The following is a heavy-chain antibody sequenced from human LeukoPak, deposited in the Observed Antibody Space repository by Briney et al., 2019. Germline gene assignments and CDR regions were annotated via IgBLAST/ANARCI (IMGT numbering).Heavy chain of an antibody. J-gene: IGHJ3*02. CDR1: GYTFTSYG. D-gene: IGHD6-19*01. Sequence: ASVKVSCKASGYTFTSYGISWVRQAPGQGLEWMGWISAYNGNTDYAQKLQGRDTMTTDTSTSTAYMELRSLRSDDTAVYYCARVRIAVAGTRNAFDIWGQGTMVTVSS. CDR3: ARVRIAVAGTRNAFDI. CDR2: ISAYNGNT. V-gene: IGHV1-18*01.